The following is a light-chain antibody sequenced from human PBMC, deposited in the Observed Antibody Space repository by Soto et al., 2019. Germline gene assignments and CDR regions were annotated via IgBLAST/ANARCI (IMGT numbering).Light chain of an antibody. Sequence: EIMMTQSPATLSVSPGQMATVSCRASHDVTTYLAWYQQKSGQAPRLLIYAASTRATGIPARFSGSGSGTDFTLTISRLEPEDFALFYCQYHGSSPITFGQGTRLEIK. CDR3: QYHGSSPIT. J-gene: IGKJ5*01. V-gene: IGKV3-15*01. CDR1: HDVTTY. CDR2: AAS.